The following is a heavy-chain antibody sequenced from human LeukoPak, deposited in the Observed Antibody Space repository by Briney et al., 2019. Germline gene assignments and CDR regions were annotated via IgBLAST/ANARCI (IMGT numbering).Heavy chain of an antibody. CDR1: GFTFSSYW. CDR3: ARHAVPGYSSGWYTA. D-gene: IGHD6-19*01. J-gene: IGHJ4*02. Sequence: PGGSLRLCCAASGFTFSSYWMTWVRQAPGKGLEWVANIKQDGSEKYYVDSVKGRFTISRDNAKNSLYLQMNSLRDEDTAVYYCARHAVPGYSSGWYTAWGQGTLVTVSS. CDR2: IKQDGSEK. V-gene: IGHV3-7*01.